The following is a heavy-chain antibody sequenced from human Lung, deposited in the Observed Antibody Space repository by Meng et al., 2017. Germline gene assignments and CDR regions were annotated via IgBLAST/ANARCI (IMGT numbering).Heavy chain of an antibody. Sequence: QVQVVQSGAEVRNPWASVKVPCKTSGYTFIRHGITWVRQAPGQGLEWMGWISVHNGNTNYAEKFQGRVTMTTDTSTNTAYMELRSLTSDDTAVYYCARDLKPEGIATEYLDYWGQGTLVTVSS. CDR3: ARDLKPEGIATEYLDY. J-gene: IGHJ4*02. V-gene: IGHV1-18*01. CDR1: GYTFIRHG. D-gene: IGHD6-13*01. CDR2: ISVHNGNT.